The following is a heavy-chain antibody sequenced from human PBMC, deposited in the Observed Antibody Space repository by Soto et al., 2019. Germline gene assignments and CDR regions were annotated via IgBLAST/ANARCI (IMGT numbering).Heavy chain of an antibody. Sequence: PGGSLRLSCAASGFTFSSYWMSWVRQAPGKGLEWVANIKQDGSEKYYVDSVKGRFTISRDNAKNSLYLQMSSLRAEDTAVYYCARYPYCGGDCYYPFQHWGQRTLVTVSS. J-gene: IGHJ1*01. CDR3: ARYPYCGGDCYYPFQH. D-gene: IGHD2-21*02. CDR2: IKQDGSEK. CDR1: GFTFSSYW. V-gene: IGHV3-7*04.